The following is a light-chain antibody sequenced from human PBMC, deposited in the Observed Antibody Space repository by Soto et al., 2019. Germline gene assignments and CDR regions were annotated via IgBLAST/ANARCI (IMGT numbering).Light chain of an antibody. J-gene: IGKJ1*01. CDR2: GAS. CDR1: QSVSSN. CDR3: QQSYSSPTWT. V-gene: IGKV3-15*01. Sequence: EIVLTQSPATLSLSPVERATLSCMASQSVSSNLAWYRQKPGQAPRLLIYGASARATGIPARFSGSGSGTEFTLTISSLQSEDFATYYCQQSYSSPTWTFGQGTKVDIK.